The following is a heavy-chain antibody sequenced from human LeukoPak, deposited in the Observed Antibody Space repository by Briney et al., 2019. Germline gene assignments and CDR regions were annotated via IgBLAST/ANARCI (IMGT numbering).Heavy chain of an antibody. CDR3: SRQPPDYGGSDH. CDR2: IRRKANNYGT. J-gene: IGHJ4*02. CDR1: GFTFSGSG. D-gene: IGHD4/OR15-4a*01. Sequence: GGSLRLSCAASGFTFSGSGMHWVRQASGKGLEWVGRIRRKANNYGTAYAASVKGRFTISRDDSKNTAYLQMNSLKTEDTAVYYCSRQPPDYGGSDHWGQGTLVTVSS. V-gene: IGHV3-73*01.